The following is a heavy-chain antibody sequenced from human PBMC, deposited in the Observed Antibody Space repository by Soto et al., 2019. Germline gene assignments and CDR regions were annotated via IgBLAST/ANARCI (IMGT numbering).Heavy chain of an antibody. Sequence: QVQLVQSGAEVKKPGASVKVSCKASGYTFTSYDINWVRQATGQGLEWMGWMNPNSGNTGYAQKFQGRVTMTRNTSISTAYMELSSLRSEDTAVYYCARGCQDCSSTSRGGAGMDVWGQGTTVTVSS. V-gene: IGHV1-8*01. D-gene: IGHD2-2*01. CDR3: ARGCQDCSSTSRGGAGMDV. CDR1: GYTFTSYD. J-gene: IGHJ6*02. CDR2: MNPNSGNT.